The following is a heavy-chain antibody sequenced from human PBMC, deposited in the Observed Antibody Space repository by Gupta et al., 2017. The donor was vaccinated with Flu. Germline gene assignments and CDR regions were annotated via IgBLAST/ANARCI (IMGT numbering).Heavy chain of an antibody. D-gene: IGHD3-22*01. CDR1: SYA. J-gene: IGHJ4*02. CDR3: ANCDPDSGGCNAFDY. Sequence: SYAMTWGRQAPGKGLEWVSDISGSGDDTHYADSVNGRFTISRDNSKNTLYLQMDSLRAEDTALYYCANCDPDSGGCNAFDYWGQGTLVTVS. CDR2: ISGSGDDT. V-gene: IGHV3-23*01.